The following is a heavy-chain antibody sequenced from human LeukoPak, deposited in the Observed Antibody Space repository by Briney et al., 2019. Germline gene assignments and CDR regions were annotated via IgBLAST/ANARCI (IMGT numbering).Heavy chain of an antibody. V-gene: IGHV7-4-1*02. Sequence: ASVKVSCTASGYTFTTYAMNWVRQAPGQGLEWMGWINTKTGNPMYAQGFTGRFVFSLGTSVSTAYLQISSLKAEDTAVYYCAKGPGIVGAGGAFDIWGQGTMVTVPS. J-gene: IGHJ3*02. CDR1: GYTFTTYA. CDR2: INTKTGNP. D-gene: IGHD1-26*01. CDR3: AKGPGIVGAGGAFDI.